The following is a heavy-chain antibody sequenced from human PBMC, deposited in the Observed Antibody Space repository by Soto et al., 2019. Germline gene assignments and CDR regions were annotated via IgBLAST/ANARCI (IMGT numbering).Heavy chain of an antibody. Sequence: PGESLKISCKGSGYSLTSYWIGWVRQMPGKGLEWRGIIYPGDSDTRYSPSFQGQVTISADKSISTAYLQWSSLKASDTAMYYCARQKCSSTSCRTHFYYYYYGMDVWGQGTTVTVSS. J-gene: IGHJ6*02. CDR2: IYPGDSDT. CDR3: ARQKCSSTSCRTHFYYYYYGMDV. V-gene: IGHV5-51*01. CDR1: GYSLTSYW. D-gene: IGHD2-2*01.